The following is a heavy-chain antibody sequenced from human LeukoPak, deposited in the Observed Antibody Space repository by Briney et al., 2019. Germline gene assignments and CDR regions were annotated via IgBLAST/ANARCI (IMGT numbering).Heavy chain of an antibody. Sequence: GGSLRLSCAASGFTFSSYAMHWVRQAPGKGLEWVAVISYDGSNKHYADSVKGRFTISRDNSKNTLYLQMNSLRAEDTAVYYCARSPVPDFWSGYYTFGIDYWGQGTLVTVSS. CDR3: ARSPVPDFWSGYYTFGIDY. D-gene: IGHD3-3*01. CDR2: ISYDGSNK. J-gene: IGHJ4*02. CDR1: GFTFSSYA. V-gene: IGHV3-30-3*01.